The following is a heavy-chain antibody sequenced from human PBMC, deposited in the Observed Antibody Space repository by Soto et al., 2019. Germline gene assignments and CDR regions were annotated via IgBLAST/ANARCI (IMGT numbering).Heavy chain of an antibody. J-gene: IGHJ4*02. CDR1: GFTVSSNY. CDR2: IYSGGST. V-gene: IGHV3-66*01. D-gene: IGHD2-15*01. CDR3: AKEGYCSGGSCYSLDY. Sequence: GESLKISCAASGFTVSSNYMSWVRQAPGKGLEWVSVIYSGGSTYYADSVKGRFTISRDNSKNTLYLQMNSLRAEDTAVYYCAKEGYCSGGSCYSLDYWGQGTLVTVSS.